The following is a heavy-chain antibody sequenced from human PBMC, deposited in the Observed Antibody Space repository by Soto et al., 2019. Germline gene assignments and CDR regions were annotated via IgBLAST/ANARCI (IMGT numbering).Heavy chain of an antibody. CDR3: ARQGGITMVRGVIPDAFDI. D-gene: IGHD3-10*01. V-gene: IGHV4-39*01. J-gene: IGHJ3*02. CDR2: IYYSGST. Sequence: SETLSLTCTVSGGSISSSSYYWGWIRQPPGKGLEWIGSIYYSGSTYYNPSLKSRVTISVDTSKNQFSLKLSSVTAADTAVYYCARQGGITMVRGVIPDAFDIWGQGTMVTVSS. CDR1: GGSISSSSYY.